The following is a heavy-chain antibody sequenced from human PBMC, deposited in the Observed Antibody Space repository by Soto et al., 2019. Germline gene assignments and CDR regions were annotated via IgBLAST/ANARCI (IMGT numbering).Heavy chain of an antibody. J-gene: IGHJ4*02. CDR3: ARWYGGSLDY. CDR1: CGSISSYY. Sequence: PSEILSLTCTVSCGSISSYYWSWIRQPPGKGQEWIGYIYYSGRTNYNPSLKSRVTISVDTSKNQFSLKLSSVTAAVTSVYYCARWYGGSLDYRGQGTLVTVSS. D-gene: IGHD4-17*01. V-gene: IGHV4-59*01. CDR2: IYYSGRT.